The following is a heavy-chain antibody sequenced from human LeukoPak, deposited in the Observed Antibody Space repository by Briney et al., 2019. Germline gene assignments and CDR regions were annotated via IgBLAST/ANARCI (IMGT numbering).Heavy chain of an antibody. V-gene: IGHV3-30*18. CDR2: ISYDGSNK. Sequence: AVISYDGSNKYYADSVKGRFTISRDNSKNTLYLQMNSLRAEDTAVYYCAKGSYYYGSGSHDAFDIWGQGTMVTVSS. J-gene: IGHJ3*02. D-gene: IGHD3-10*01. CDR3: AKGSYYYGSGSHDAFDI.